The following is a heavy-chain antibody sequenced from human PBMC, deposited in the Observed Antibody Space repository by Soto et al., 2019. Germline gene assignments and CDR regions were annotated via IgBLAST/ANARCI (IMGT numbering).Heavy chain of an antibody. CDR3: ARWMVRGVITHYYYYGMDV. Sequence: ASVKVSCKASGYTFTSYAMHWVRQAPGQRLEWMGWINAGNGNTKYSQKFQGRVTITRDTSASTAYMELSSLRSEDTAVYYCARWMVRGVITHYYYYGMDVWGQGTTVTVSS. V-gene: IGHV1-3*01. D-gene: IGHD3-10*01. J-gene: IGHJ6*02. CDR2: INAGNGNT. CDR1: GYTFTSYA.